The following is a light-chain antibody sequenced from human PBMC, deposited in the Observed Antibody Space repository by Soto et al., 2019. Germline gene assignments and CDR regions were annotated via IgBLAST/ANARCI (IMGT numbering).Light chain of an antibody. CDR2: SAS. CDR3: QQYFIGTPTFT. J-gene: IGKJ2*01. CDR1: QSVASN. Sequence: EIVMTQSPATLSVSPGERVTLSCRASQSVASNLAWYQQKPGQAPRLLIFSASTRATGIPARFSGSGSGTEFTLVISSLQSEDFAVYYCQQYFIGTPTFTFGQGTKLEIK. V-gene: IGKV3-15*01.